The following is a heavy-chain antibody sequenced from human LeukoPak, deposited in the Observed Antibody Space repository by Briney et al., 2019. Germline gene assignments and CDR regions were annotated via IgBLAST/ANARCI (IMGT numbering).Heavy chain of an antibody. CDR1: GFTFDDYA. CDR2: ISWNSGSI. V-gene: IGHV3-9*03. J-gene: IGHJ4*02. Sequence: GGSLRLSCAASGFTFDDYAMHWVRQAPGKGLEGVSGISWNSGSIGYADSVKGRFTISRDNAKNSLYLQMNSLRAEDMALYYCAKDSGSGSYYNGGLDYWGQGTLVTVSS. D-gene: IGHD3-10*01. CDR3: AKDSGSGSYYNGGLDY.